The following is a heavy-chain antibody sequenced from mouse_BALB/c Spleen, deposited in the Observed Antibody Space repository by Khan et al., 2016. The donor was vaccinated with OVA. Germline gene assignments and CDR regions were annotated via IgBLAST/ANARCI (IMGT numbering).Heavy chain of an antibody. V-gene: IGHV1-84*02. CDR1: GYIFTDYY. D-gene: IGHD1-1*01. Sequence: QVQLQQSGPELVKPGASVKISCKASGYIFTDYYMNWVKQKPGQGLEWIGWIYPGSGNTKYNENFKGKATLTVDTSSSTAYMQLTSLTSEDTAVYFCARGNYYGSTSWFGYWGQGTLVTVST. CDR2: IYPGSGNT. CDR3: ARGNYYGSTSWFGY. J-gene: IGHJ3*01.